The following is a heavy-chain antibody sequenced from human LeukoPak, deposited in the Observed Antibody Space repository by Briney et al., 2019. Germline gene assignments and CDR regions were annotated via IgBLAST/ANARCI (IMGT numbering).Heavy chain of an antibody. CDR3: ASHSVYFDWANWFDP. CDR1: GYTFTGYY. D-gene: IGHD3-9*01. CDR2: INPNSGGT. Sequence: EASVRVSCKASGYTFTGYYMRWVRQAPGQGLEWMGWINPNSGGTNYAQKFQGRVTMTRDTPISTAYMELSRLRSDDTAVSYCASHSVYFDWANWFDPWGQGTLVTVSS. V-gene: IGHV1-2*02. J-gene: IGHJ5*02.